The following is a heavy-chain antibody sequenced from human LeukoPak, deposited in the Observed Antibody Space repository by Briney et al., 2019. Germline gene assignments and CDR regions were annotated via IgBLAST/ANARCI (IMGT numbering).Heavy chain of an antibody. CDR2: IIPIFGIA. J-gene: IGHJ4*02. Sequence: SSVKVSCKASGGTFSSYAISWVRQAPGQGLEWMGRIIPIFGIANYAQKFQGRVTITADKSTSTAYMELSSLRSEDTAVYYCASSSGSRDGYNWRFFDYWGQGTLVTVSS. D-gene: IGHD5-24*01. CDR1: GGTFSSYA. CDR3: ASSSGSRDGYNWRFFDY. V-gene: IGHV1-69*04.